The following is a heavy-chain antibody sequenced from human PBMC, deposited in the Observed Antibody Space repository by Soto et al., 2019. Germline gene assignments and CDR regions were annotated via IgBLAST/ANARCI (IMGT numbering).Heavy chain of an antibody. Sequence: QLQESGPGLVKPSETLSLTCTVSDGSISSYYWSWIRQPPGKGLEWIGYIYYSGSTNYNPSLKSRITISIDTSKNQFSLKLSSVTATDTAVYYCARLYGSGSVNWYFDLWGRGTLVTVSS. CDR3: ARLYGSGSVNWYFDL. CDR2: IYYSGST. D-gene: IGHD3-10*01. J-gene: IGHJ2*01. CDR1: DGSISSYY. V-gene: IGHV4-59*08.